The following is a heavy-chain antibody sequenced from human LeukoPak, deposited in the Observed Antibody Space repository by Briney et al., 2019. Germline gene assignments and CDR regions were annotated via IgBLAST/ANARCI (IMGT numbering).Heavy chain of an antibody. CDR1: GFTFRSYG. CDR2: ISSSSSTI. D-gene: IGHD3-22*01. J-gene: IGHJ4*02. Sequence: GGSLRLSCAASGFTFRSYGMNWVRQAPGKGLEWVSYISSSSSTIYYADSVKGRFTISRDNAKNSLYLQMNSLRAEDTAVYYCARAYYDSSGYHYFDYWGQGTLVTVSS. V-gene: IGHV3-48*01. CDR3: ARAYYDSSGYHYFDY.